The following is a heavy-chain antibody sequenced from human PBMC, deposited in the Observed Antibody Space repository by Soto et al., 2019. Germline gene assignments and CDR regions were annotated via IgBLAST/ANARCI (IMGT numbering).Heavy chain of an antibody. CDR3: ARWVSGSPDN. CDR1: GFTLSDHY. V-gene: IGHV3-72*01. CDR2: TKNKANRYTT. D-gene: IGHD1-26*01. J-gene: IGHJ4*02. Sequence: SGGSLRLSCAASGFTLSDHYMDWVRQAPGKGLEWVGRTKNKANRYTTEYAASVIGRFTISRDDSKNSLYLQMISLKTEDTAVYYCARWVSGSPDNWGQGTLVTVSS.